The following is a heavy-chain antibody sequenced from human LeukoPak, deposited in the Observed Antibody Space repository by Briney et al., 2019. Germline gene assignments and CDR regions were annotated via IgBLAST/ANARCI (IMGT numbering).Heavy chain of an antibody. V-gene: IGHV3-23*01. J-gene: IGHJ4*02. D-gene: IGHD6-13*01. Sequence: GGSLRLSCAASGFTFSSYAMSWVRQAPGKGLEWVSAISGSGGSTYYADSVKGRFTISRDNSKNTLYLQMNSLRAEDTTLYYCARGSGSSWYFYFDYWDQGTLVTVSS. CDR3: ARGSGSSWYFYFDY. CDR2: ISGSGGST. CDR1: GFTFSSYA.